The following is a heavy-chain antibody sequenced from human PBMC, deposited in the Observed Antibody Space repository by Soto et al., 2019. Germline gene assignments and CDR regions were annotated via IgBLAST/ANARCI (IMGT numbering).Heavy chain of an antibody. CDR2: ISGSAGST. D-gene: IGHD2-15*01. J-gene: IGHJ6*03. V-gene: IGHV3-23*01. CDR3: AKKGPYCTGGSCYFDDYYFYMDV. Sequence: EVQLLESGGGLVQPGGSLRLSCAASGFTFSSYAMSWVRQAPGKGLEWVSAISGSAGSTYYADSVKGRFTISRDNSKNTLYLQMNSLRADDTAVFYCAKKGPYCTGGSCYFDDYYFYMDVWGKGTTVTVSS. CDR1: GFTFSSYA.